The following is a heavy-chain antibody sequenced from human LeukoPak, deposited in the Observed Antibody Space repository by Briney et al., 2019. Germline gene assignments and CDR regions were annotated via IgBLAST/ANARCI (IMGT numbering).Heavy chain of an antibody. D-gene: IGHD3-22*01. CDR1: GYTFTSYY. CDR2: IIPIFGTA. CDR3: ARVGYYDSSGYLEIDY. V-gene: IGHV1-69*13. Sequence: ASVKVSCKASGYTFTSYYMHWVRQAPGQGLEWMGGIIPIFGTANYAQKFQGRVTITADESTSTAYMELSSLRSEDTAVYYCARVGYYDSSGYLEIDYWGQGTLVTVSS. J-gene: IGHJ4*02.